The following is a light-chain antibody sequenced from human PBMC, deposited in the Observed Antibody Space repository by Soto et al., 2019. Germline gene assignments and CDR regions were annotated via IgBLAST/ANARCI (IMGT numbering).Light chain of an antibody. CDR1: HSISDT. CDR2: GAS. Sequence: EIVMTQSPATLSVSPGERATLSCRASHSISDTLAWYQQKPGQAPRLLIYGASTRATGIPARFSGSGSGTEFTLTISSLQSEDFAVYYCQQYNNWPLAFDQGTRLEIK. V-gene: IGKV3-15*01. J-gene: IGKJ5*01. CDR3: QQYNNWPLA.